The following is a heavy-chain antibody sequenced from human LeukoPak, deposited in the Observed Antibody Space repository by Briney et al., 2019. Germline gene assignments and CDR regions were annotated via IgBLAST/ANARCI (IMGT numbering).Heavy chain of an antibody. CDR3: TYYESARGH. J-gene: IGHJ4*02. V-gene: IGHV3-74*01. CDR2: INSDGRSI. CDR1: GFTFSNYW. Sequence: GGSLRLSCAASGFTFSNYWMHWVRQAPGKGLVRVSRINSDGRSIIYADSVKGRFTISRDNAKNTLYLQMNSLRAEDTAVYYCTYYESARGHWGQGTLVTVSS. D-gene: IGHD3-10*01.